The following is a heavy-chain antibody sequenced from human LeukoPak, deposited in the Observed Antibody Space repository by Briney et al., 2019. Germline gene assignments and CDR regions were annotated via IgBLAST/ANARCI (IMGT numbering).Heavy chain of an antibody. D-gene: IGHD3-22*01. V-gene: IGHV3-64*01. J-gene: IGHJ4*02. CDR1: GFTFSSYA. CDR3: ARGVHSSGRSSGYLPLY. Sequence: GGSLRLSCAASGFTFSSYAMHWVRQAPGKGLEYVSAISSNGGSTNYANSVKGRFTISRDNSKNTLYLQMGSLRAEDMAVYYCARGVHSSGRSSGYLPLYWGQGTLVTVSS. CDR2: ISSNGGST.